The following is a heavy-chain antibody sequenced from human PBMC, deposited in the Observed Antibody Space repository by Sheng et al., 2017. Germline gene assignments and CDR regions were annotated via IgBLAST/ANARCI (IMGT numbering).Heavy chain of an antibody. V-gene: IGHV4-34*01. Sequence: QVQLQQWGAGLLKPSETLSLTCAVYGGSFSGYYWSWIRQPPGKGLEWIGEINHSGSTNYNPSLKSRVTISVDTSKNQFSLKLSSVTAADTAVYYCARESYDFWSGYKYLGYFDYWGQGTLVTVSS. CDR3: ARESYDFWSGYKYLGYFDY. CDR1: GGSFSGYY. D-gene: IGHD3-3*01. J-gene: IGHJ4*02. CDR2: INHSGST.